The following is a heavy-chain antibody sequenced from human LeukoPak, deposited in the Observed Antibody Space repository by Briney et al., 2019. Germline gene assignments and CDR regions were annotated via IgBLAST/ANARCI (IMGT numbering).Heavy chain of an antibody. CDR3: ARELWGHCSNVNCPAAY. Sequence: GGSLRLSCAASGFTLSNNYMTWVRQAPGKGLGWVSVILGDGTTYYADSVRGRFTISRDNSKNTLFLRMNSLRDGDTGVYYCARELWGHCSNVNCPAAYWGQGTLVSVSS. V-gene: IGHV3-66*01. J-gene: IGHJ4*02. CDR1: GFTLSNNY. CDR2: ILGDGTT. D-gene: IGHD2-8*01.